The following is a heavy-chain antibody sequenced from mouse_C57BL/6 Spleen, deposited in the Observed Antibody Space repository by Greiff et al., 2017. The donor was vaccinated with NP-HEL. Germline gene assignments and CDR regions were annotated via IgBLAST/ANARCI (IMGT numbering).Heavy chain of an antibody. CDR1: GYTFTDYY. V-gene: IGHV1-26*01. CDR3: ARSLHYYGSSLFAY. CDR2: INPNNGGT. J-gene: IGHJ3*01. D-gene: IGHD1-1*01. Sequence: EVQLQQSGPELVKPGASVKISCKASGYTFTDYYMNWVKQSHGKSLEWIGDINPNNGGTSYNQKFKGKATLTVDKSSSTAYMELRSLTSEDSAVYYCARSLHYYGSSLFAYWGQGTLVTVSA.